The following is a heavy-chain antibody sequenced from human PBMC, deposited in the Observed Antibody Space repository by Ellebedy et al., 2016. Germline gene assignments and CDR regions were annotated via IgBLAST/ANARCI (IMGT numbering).Heavy chain of an antibody. CDR1: GASITSDY. D-gene: IGHD2-21*01. Sequence: SETLSLTCAVSGASITSDYWSWVRQPAVKGLEWIGRVDSSGNTNYNPPLKNRVTMSLDTSKNQFSLKLTSVTAADTGVYYCARGLTPHFDSWGQGALVTVSS. CDR3: ARGLTPHFDS. V-gene: IGHV4-4*07. J-gene: IGHJ4*02. CDR2: VDSSGNT.